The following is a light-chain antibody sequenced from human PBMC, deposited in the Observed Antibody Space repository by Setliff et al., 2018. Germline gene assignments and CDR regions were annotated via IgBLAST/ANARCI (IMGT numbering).Light chain of an antibody. V-gene: IGKV4-1*01. CDR1: QSVMYNSNNKNY. Sequence: DIVMTQSPDSLAVSLGEGATINCKSSQSVMYNSNNKNYIAWYQQRPGQSPNLLIYWASTRASGVPDRFSGSGSGTDFTLTISSLQAEDVATYYCQQYYSTPRTFGQGTK. CDR3: QQYYSTPRT. CDR2: WAS. J-gene: IGKJ1*01.